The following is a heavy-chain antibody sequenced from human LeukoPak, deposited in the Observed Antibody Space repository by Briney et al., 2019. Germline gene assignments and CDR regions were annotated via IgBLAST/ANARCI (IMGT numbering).Heavy chain of an antibody. CDR3: ARGKVVVVPAAMGNYYMDV. Sequence: PGGSLRLSCAASGFTFSSYEMNWVRQAPGKGLEWVSYISSSGSTIYYADSVKGRFTISRDNAKNSLYLQMNSLRAEDTAVYYCARGKVVVVPAAMGNYYMDVWGQGTTVTVSS. J-gene: IGHJ6*03. V-gene: IGHV3-48*03. CDR1: GFTFSSYE. D-gene: IGHD2-2*01. CDR2: ISSSGSTI.